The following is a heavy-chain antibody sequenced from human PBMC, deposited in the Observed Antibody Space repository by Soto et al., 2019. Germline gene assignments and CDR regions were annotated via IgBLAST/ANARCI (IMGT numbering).Heavy chain of an antibody. Sequence: SETQSLTCTVSGGSISSYYLSWIRQPPGKGLEWIGYIYYSGSTNYNPSLKSRVTISVDTSKNQFSLKLSSVTAADTAVYYCARRYSSAFDIWGQGTMVTVSS. CDR1: GGSISSYY. V-gene: IGHV4-59*08. J-gene: IGHJ3*02. CDR3: ARRYSSAFDI. CDR2: IYYSGST. D-gene: IGHD6-13*01.